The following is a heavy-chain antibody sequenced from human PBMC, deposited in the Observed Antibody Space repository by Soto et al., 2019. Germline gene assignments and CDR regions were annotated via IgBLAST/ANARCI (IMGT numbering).Heavy chain of an antibody. Sequence: QVQLVQSGAEVKKPGASVKVSCKASGYTFTSYGISWVRQAPGQGLEWMGWISAYNGNTNYAQKLQGRVTMTTDTSTSTAYMELRSLRSDDTAVYDCARDGPEWELLDYYGMDVWGQGTTVTVSS. J-gene: IGHJ6*02. D-gene: IGHD1-26*01. CDR3: ARDGPEWELLDYYGMDV. CDR2: ISAYNGNT. V-gene: IGHV1-18*04. CDR1: GYTFTSYG.